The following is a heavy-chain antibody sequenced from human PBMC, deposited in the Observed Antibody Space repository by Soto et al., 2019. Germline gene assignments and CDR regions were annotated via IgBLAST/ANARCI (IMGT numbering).Heavy chain of an antibody. V-gene: IGHV3-53*01. CDR1: GFTVSSNS. CDR2: IYSGGGT. CDR3: ARGGAAPGIFAD. J-gene: IGHJ4*02. D-gene: IGHD6-13*01. Sequence: PGGSLRLSCVVSGFTVSSNSMSWVRQAPGKGLEWVSVIYSGGGTKYADSLMGRFIISRDNSKNTLYLQMNSLRVEDTAVYYCARGGAAPGIFADWGQGTLVTVSS.